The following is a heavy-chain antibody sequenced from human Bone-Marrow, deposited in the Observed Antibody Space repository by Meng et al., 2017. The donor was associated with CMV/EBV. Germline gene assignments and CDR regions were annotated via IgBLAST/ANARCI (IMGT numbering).Heavy chain of an antibody. D-gene: IGHD2-2*02. V-gene: IGHV3-30-3*01. CDR1: GFTFSSYA. CDR2: ISYDGSNK. CDR3: ARDRPPNRNIVVVPAAINY. Sequence: GGSLRLSCAASGFTFSSYAMHWVRQAPGKGLEWVAVISYDGSNKYYADSVKGRFTISRDNSKNTLYLQMNSLRAEDTAVYYCARDRPPNRNIVVVPAAINYWGQGTLVTVSS. J-gene: IGHJ4*02.